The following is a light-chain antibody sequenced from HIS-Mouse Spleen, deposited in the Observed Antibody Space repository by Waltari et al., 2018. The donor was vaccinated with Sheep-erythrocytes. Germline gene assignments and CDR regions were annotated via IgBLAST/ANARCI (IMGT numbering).Light chain of an antibody. Sequence: QSALTQPPSASGSPGQSVTISCTGTSSDVGGYNYVSWYQQHPGKAPKLMIYEVSKRRSGVPVRFSGSKSGHTASLTVSGLQAEDEADYYCSSYAGSNNWVFGGGTKLTVL. CDR1: SSDVGGYNY. J-gene: IGLJ3*02. V-gene: IGLV2-8*01. CDR3: SSYAGSNNWV. CDR2: EVS.